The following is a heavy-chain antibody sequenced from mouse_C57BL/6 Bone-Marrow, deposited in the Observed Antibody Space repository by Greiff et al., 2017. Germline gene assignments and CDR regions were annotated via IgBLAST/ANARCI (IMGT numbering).Heavy chain of an antibody. D-gene: IGHD2-5*01. V-gene: IGHV1-55*01. J-gene: IGHJ1*03. CDR3: ARPYYSNYWYFDV. CDR2: IYPGSGST. CDR1: GYTFTSYW. Sequence: QVQLQQPGAALVKPGASVTMSCKASGYTFTSYWITWVKPRPGQGLEWIGDIYPGSGSTNYNEKFKSKATLTVDTSSSTAYMQLSSLTSEDSAVYYCARPYYSNYWYFDVWGTGTTVTVSS.